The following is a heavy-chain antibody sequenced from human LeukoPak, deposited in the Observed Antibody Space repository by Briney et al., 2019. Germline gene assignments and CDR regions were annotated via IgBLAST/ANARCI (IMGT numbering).Heavy chain of an antibody. Sequence: GGSLRLSCAASGFTFDDYGMSWVRQAPGKGLEWVSAISGSGGSTYYADSVKGRFAISRDNSKNTLYLQMNSLRAEDTAVYYCARAPYYFDYWGQGTLVTVSS. V-gene: IGHV3-23*01. J-gene: IGHJ4*02. CDR1: GFTFDDYG. CDR3: ARAPYYFDY. CDR2: ISGSGGST.